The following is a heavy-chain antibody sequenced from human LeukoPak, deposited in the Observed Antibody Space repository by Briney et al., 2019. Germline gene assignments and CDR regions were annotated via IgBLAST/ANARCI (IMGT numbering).Heavy chain of an antibody. V-gene: IGHV4-34*01. CDR2: INHSGST. J-gene: IGHJ6*03. CDR3: ARRILYYYYMDV. Sequence: SETLSLTCAVYGGSFSGYYWSWIRQPPGKGLEWIGEINHSGSTNYNPSLKRRVTISVDTSKNQFSLKLSSVTAADTAVYYCARRILYYYYMDVWGKGTTVTVSS. D-gene: IGHD2/OR15-2a*01. CDR1: GGSFSGYY.